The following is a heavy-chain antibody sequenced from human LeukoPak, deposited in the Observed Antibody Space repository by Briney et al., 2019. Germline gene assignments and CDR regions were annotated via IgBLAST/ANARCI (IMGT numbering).Heavy chain of an antibody. CDR1: GFTFSSYA. V-gene: IGHV3-64*01. J-gene: IGHJ4*02. CDR3: ARVREGLDY. D-gene: IGHD5-24*01. Sequence: GGSLRLSYAASGFTFSSYAMHWVRQAPGKGLEYVSAISSNGGSTYYANSVKGRFTISRDNSKNTLYLQMGSLRAEDMAVYYCARVREGLDYWGQGTLVTVSS. CDR2: ISSNGGST.